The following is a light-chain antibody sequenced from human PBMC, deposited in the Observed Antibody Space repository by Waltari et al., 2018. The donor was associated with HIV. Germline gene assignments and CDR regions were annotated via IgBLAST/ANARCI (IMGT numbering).Light chain of an antibody. CDR1: QSVSSN. CDR3: QQYNNWPPWT. Sequence: EIVMTQSPATLSVSPGERATLSCRASQSVSSNLAWYQQKPGQAPRLLIYGASTRATGIPARFSGGGSGTEFTLTISSLQSEDFAVYYCQQYNNWPPWTFGQGTKVEIK. J-gene: IGKJ1*01. V-gene: IGKV3-15*01. CDR2: GAS.